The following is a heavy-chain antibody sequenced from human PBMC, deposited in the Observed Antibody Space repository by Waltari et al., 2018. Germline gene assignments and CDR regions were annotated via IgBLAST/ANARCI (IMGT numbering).Heavy chain of an antibody. J-gene: IGHJ3*01. Sequence: QLQLQESGPGLVKPSATLALPCSVSGGSITPNRHYWGWLRQPPGQGLEWIGTISYNGATYSSPSLRGRLTLSRDTTMNQLSLKLGSVTAADTAVYYCATYIGASVGTAAFDVWGQGTMVTVSS. V-gene: IGHV4-39*01. CDR2: ISYNGAT. D-gene: IGHD5-12*01. CDR3: ATYIGASVGTAAFDV. CDR1: GGSITPNRHY.